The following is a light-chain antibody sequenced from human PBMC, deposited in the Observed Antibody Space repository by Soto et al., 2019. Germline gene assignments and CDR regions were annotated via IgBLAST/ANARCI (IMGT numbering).Light chain of an antibody. CDR2: GAS. CDR1: QSVSSNY. Sequence: EIVLTQSPGTLSLSPGERVTLSCRASQSVSSNYLAWYQLKLGQAPRLLIYGASTRATGIPDRFSGSGSGTDFTLTISRLEPEDFAVYYCQQYGDSPRTFGQGTKVVI. V-gene: IGKV3-20*01. J-gene: IGKJ1*01. CDR3: QQYGDSPRT.